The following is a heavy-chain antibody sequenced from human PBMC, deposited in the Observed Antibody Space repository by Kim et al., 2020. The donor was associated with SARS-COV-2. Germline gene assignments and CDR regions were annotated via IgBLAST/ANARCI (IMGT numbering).Heavy chain of an antibody. Sequence: SETLSLTCAVYGGSFSNYYWSWVRQPPGKGLEWIGEINHGGTTNYNPSLKSRVTISVDTSKNQFSLNLSSVTAADTAVYYCAREPKPRTSALGAFVIWG. CDR3: AREPKPRTSALGAFVI. J-gene: IGHJ3*02. CDR2: INHGGTT. V-gene: IGHV4-34*01. D-gene: IGHD2-2*01. CDR1: GGSFSNYY.